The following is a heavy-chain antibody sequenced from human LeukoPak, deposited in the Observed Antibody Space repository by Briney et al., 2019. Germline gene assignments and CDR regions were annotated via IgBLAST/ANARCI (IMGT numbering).Heavy chain of an antibody. CDR3: VRGGPSTWS. J-gene: IGHJ5*02. V-gene: IGHV3-74*01. Sequence: PGGSLMLSCAASGFTFKLYWMHWVCQVPGKRPVWVSRINDDGSDTIYADSVRGRFTISRDDAKNTVYLQMNNLRAEDTAVYYCVRGGPSTWSWGQGTLVTVSS. D-gene: IGHD2-15*01. CDR2: INDDGSDT. CDR1: GFTFKLYW.